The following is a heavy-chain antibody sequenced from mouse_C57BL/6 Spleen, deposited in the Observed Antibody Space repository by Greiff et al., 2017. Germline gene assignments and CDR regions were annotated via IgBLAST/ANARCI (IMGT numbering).Heavy chain of an antibody. CDR2: IYPGDGDT. V-gene: IGHV1-82*01. CDR1: GYAFSSSW. D-gene: IGHD1-2*01. J-gene: IGHJ1*03. CDR3: ADQSITPWYFDV. Sequence: QVQLQQSGPELVKPGASVKISCKASGYAFSSSWMNWVKQRPGKGLEWIGRIYPGDGDTNYNGKFKGKATLTADKSSSTAYMQLSSLTSEDSAVYFCADQSITPWYFDVWGTGTTVTVSS.